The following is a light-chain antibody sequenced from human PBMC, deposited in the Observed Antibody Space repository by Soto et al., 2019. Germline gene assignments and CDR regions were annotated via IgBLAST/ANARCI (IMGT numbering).Light chain of an antibody. CDR3: QQYGRSGT. V-gene: IGKV3-20*01. CDR2: ATS. CDR1: QSVSRTY. Sequence: EIVLTQSPGTLSLSPGERAPLYCRASQSVSRTYLAWYQQKPVQAPRLLIYATSSRATGIPDRFSGSGSGTDFTLTISRLEPEDFAVYYCQQYGRSGTLGQGTKVDIK. J-gene: IGKJ1*01.